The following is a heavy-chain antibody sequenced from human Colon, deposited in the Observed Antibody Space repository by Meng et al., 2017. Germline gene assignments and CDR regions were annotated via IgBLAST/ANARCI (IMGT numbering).Heavy chain of an antibody. CDR1: GDSIRSSNW. D-gene: IGHD3-10*01. J-gene: IGHJ4*02. Sequence: QVQLQEVGPGLVEPSGTLSLTCAVSGDSIRSSNWWSWVRQPPGRGLEWIGEIYHSGSTNYNPSLKNRVSMTVDKSNNEFSLTLSSVTAADTAFYYCARVIYASGNMAHLDYWGQGTLVTVSS. CDR3: ARVIYASGNMAHLDY. CDR2: IYHSGST. V-gene: IGHV4-4*02.